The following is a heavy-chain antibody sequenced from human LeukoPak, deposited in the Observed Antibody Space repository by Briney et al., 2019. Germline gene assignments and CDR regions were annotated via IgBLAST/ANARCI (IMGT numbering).Heavy chain of an antibody. CDR2: ISGSGGTT. D-gene: IGHD3-3*01. CDR3: VKEPLVLEWKKDDSLSYDGMDI. V-gene: IGHV3-23*01. CDR1: GFTFTTYA. J-gene: IGHJ6*02. Sequence: PGGSLRLSCAASGFTFTTYAMSWVRQAPEKGLEWVSSISGSGGTTYYADSVKGRFAISRDNSKNTLYLQMNSLRAEDTAVYYCVKEPLVLEWKKDDSLSYDGMDIWGQGTTVTVSS.